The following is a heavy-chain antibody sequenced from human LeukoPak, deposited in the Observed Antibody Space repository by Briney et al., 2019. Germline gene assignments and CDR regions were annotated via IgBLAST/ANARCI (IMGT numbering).Heavy chain of an antibody. J-gene: IGHJ4*02. V-gene: IGHV4-4*07. CDR1: ADSIVSFH. D-gene: IGHD2-21*01. CDR3: ARDGHIRGFDS. CDR2: VFHSGTT. Sequence: SETLSLTCTVSADSIVSFHWGWIRRSAGRGLEWLGRVFHSGTTKNPSLKSRVTMSLATSKNLLSLTMTSVTAADTAIYFCARDGHIRGFDSWGQGTLVIVSS.